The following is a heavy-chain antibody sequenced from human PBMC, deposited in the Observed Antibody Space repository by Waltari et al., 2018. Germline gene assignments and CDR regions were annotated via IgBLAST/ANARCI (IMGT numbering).Heavy chain of an antibody. Sequence: QVQLVQSGAEVKKPGASVKVSCKASGYTFTSYDINWVRQATGQGLEWMGWMNPNSGNTGYAQKFQGRVTITRNTSISTAYMELSSLRSEDTAVYYCAGRPCIAVSGYDAFDIWGQGTMVTVSS. CDR2: MNPNSGNT. V-gene: IGHV1-8*03. CDR1: GYTFTSYD. CDR3: AGRPCIAVSGYDAFDI. D-gene: IGHD6-19*01. J-gene: IGHJ3*02.